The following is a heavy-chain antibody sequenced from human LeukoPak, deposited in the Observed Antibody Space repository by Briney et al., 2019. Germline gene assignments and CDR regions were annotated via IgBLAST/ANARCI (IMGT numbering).Heavy chain of an antibody. V-gene: IGHV3-21*01. CDR1: GFTFSSYS. J-gene: IGHJ4*02. Sequence: GGSLRLSCAASGFTFSSYSMNWVRQAPGKGLEWVSSISSSSSYIYYADSVKGRFTISRDNAKNSLYLQMNSLRAEDTAVYYCARDQVEMATIPSDYWGQGTLVTVSS. CDR3: ARDQVEMATIPSDY. CDR2: ISSSSSYI. D-gene: IGHD5-24*01.